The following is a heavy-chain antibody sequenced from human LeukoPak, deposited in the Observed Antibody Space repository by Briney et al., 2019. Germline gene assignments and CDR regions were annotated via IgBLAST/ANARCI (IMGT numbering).Heavy chain of an antibody. CDR3: TRYYDSSGYPYMDV. CDR1: GFTFSNAW. V-gene: IGHV3-15*01. Sequence: GGSLRLSCAASGFTFSNAWMSWVRQAPGKGLEWVGRIKSKTDGGTTDYAAPVKGRFTISRDDSKNTLYLQMNSLKTEDTAVYYCTRYYDSSGYPYMDVWGKGTTVTVSS. J-gene: IGHJ6*03. CDR2: IKSKTDGGTT. D-gene: IGHD3-22*01.